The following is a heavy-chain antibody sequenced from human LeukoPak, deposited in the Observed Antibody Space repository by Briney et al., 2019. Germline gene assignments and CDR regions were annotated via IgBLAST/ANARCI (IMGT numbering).Heavy chain of an antibody. D-gene: IGHD6-13*01. J-gene: IGHJ4*02. CDR2: ISVSGGST. CDR1: GFTFSSYA. V-gene: IGHV3-23*01. CDR3: AKDPYSSSWNGVY. Sequence: GGSLRLSCAASGFTFSSYAMSWVRQAPGKGLEWVSAISVSGGSTYYADSVKGRFTISRDNSKNTLYLQMNSLRAEDTAVYYCAKDPYSSSWNGVYWGQGTLVTVSS.